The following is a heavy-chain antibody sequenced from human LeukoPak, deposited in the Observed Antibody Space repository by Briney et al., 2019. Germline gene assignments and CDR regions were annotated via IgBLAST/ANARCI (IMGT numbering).Heavy chain of an antibody. V-gene: IGHV1-2*02. CDR3: ARTPEGYFDY. CDR1: GYTFTSYG. Sequence: ASVKVSCKASGYTFTSYGISWVRQAPGQGLEWMGWINPNSGGTNYAQKFQGRVTMTRDTSISTAYMELSRLRSDDTAVYYCARTPEGYFDYWGQGTLVTVSS. J-gene: IGHJ4*02. D-gene: IGHD2-15*01. CDR2: INPNSGGT.